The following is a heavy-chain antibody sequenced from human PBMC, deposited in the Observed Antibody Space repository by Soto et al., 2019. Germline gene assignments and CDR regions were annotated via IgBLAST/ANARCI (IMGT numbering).Heavy chain of an antibody. J-gene: IGHJ5*02. Sequence: QVQLVESGGGLVKPGGSLRLSCAASGFTFSDYYMSWIRQAPGKGLEWVSYISSSSSYTNYADSVKGRFTISRDNAKNSLYLQMNSLRAEDTAVYYCARDRGFGQGENWFDPWGQGTLVTVSS. CDR3: ARDRGFGQGENWFDP. V-gene: IGHV3-11*05. D-gene: IGHD3-16*01. CDR1: GFTFSDYY. CDR2: ISSSSSYT.